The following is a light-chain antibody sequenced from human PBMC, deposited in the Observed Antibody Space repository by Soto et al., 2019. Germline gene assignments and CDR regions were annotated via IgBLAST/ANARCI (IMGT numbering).Light chain of an antibody. CDR3: QQYNAWPPH. CDR1: QSVSSN. Sequence: EIVMTQSPATLSVSPGERATLSCRASQSVSSNLAWYQQKAGQAPRVLIYGASTRATGRPARFSGSGSGTEFTLTISSLQSEDFAVYYCQQYNAWPPHFGPGTKVDIK. J-gene: IGKJ3*01. V-gene: IGKV3-15*01. CDR2: GAS.